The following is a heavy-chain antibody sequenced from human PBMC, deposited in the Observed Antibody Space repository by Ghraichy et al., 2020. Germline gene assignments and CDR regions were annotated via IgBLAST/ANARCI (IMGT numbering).Heavy chain of an antibody. CDR2: FYYSGST. J-gene: IGHJ6*03. V-gene: IGHV4-39*01. Sequence: SQTLSLTCTVSGGSVNNYRYYWGWIRQPPGKGLEWIGSFYYSGSTYYNPSLGSRITISADTSKNQFSLKLTAVTAADTAVYYCARTSDYYYFMDVWGKGTTVTVS. CDR1: GGSVNNYRYY. CDR3: ARTSDYYYFMDV.